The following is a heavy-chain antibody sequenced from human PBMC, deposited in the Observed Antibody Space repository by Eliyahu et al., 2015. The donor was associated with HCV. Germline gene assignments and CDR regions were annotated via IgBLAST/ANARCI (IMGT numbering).Heavy chain of an antibody. CDR2: IGSKTDGETT. Sequence: EVQLVESGGGLVKPGGSLRLXCAASGFXFPSAWMTWVRQAPGKGLEWVGRIGSKTDGETTDYAAPVKGRFTISIDDSKTTLYLQMNSLKIEDTAVYYCTTGSTSVPVYFDYWGQGTLVTVSS. V-gene: IGHV3-15*04. J-gene: IGHJ4*02. CDR3: TTGSTSVPVYFDY. D-gene: IGHD2/OR15-2a*01. CDR1: GFXFPSAW.